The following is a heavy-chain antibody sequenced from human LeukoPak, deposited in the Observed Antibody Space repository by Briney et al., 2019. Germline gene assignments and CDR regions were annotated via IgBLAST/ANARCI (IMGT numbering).Heavy chain of an antibody. CDR2: IKSKTDGGTT. CDR3: TTDNPGGIVGATRFDY. J-gene: IGHJ4*02. D-gene: IGHD1-26*01. Sequence: PGGSLRLSCAASGFTFSNAWMSWVRQAPGKGLEWVGRIKSKTDGGTTDDAAPVKGRFTISRDDSKNTLYLQMNSLKTEDTAVYYCTTDNPGGIVGATRFDYWGQGTLVTVSS. CDR1: GFTFSNAW. V-gene: IGHV3-15*01.